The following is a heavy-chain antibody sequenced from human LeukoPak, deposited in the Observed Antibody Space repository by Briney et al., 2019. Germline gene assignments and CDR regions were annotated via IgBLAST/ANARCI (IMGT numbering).Heavy chain of an antibody. D-gene: IGHD3-3*01. J-gene: IGHJ6*02. Sequence: GASVKVSCKASGYTFTSYAMHWVRQAPGQRLEWMGWINAGNGNTKYSQKFQGRVTITRDASASTAYMELSSLRSEDTAVYYCARDTTAIFGVVISRGMDVWGQGTTVTVSS. CDR3: ARDTTAIFGVVISRGMDV. V-gene: IGHV1-3*01. CDR1: GYTFTSYA. CDR2: INAGNGNT.